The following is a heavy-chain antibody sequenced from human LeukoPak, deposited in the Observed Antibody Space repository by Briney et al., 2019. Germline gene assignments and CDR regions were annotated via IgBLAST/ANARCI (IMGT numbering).Heavy chain of an antibody. V-gene: IGHV3-30*04. CDR3: AKDAALDTAMALYYYYYYMDV. CDR1: GFTFSSYA. Sequence: GGSLRLSCAASGFTFSSYAMHWVRQAPGNGLEWVAVISYDGSNKYYADSVKGRFTISRDNSKNTLYLQMNSLRAEDTAVYYCAKDAALDTAMALYYYYYYMDVWGKGTTVTVSS. CDR2: ISYDGSNK. D-gene: IGHD5-18*01. J-gene: IGHJ6*03.